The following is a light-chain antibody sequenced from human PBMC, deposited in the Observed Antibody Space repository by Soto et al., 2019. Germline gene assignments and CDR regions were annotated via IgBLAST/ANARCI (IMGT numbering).Light chain of an antibody. CDR3: QQYNNWPPWT. V-gene: IGKV3-15*01. Sequence: EIVMTQSPATLSVSPGERATLSCRASQSISSNFAWCQQKPGQAPRLLIYGASTRATDIPARFSGSASGTEFTLTISSLQSEDFAVYYCQQYNNWPPWTFGQGTKVEIK. CDR1: QSISSN. J-gene: IGKJ1*01. CDR2: GAS.